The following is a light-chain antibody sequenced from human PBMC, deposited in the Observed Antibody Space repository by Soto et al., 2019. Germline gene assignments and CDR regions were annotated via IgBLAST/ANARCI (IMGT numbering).Light chain of an antibody. J-gene: IGKJ1*01. CDR2: GAS. CDR1: QSGTSSY. Sequence: IVFTQSPSTLSLSPGERATLSCRASQSGTSSYLAWYQQKPGQAPRLLIYGASRRAAGIPDRFSGSGSGTDFTLTISRLEPEDFAVYYCQQYGSSPRTFGQGTKVDIK. V-gene: IGKV3-20*01. CDR3: QQYGSSPRT.